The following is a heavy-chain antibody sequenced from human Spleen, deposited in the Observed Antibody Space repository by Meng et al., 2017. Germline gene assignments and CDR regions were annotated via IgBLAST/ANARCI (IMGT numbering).Heavy chain of an antibody. CDR3: ARETSPSDQGWFDP. CDR1: GSSISSGVYY. CDR2: IYYSGST. J-gene: IGHJ5*02. Sequence: QVQLQESGPGLVRPSETLSLTCTVLGSSISSGVYYWSWIRQHPGKGLEWIGYIYYSGSTYYNPSLKCRVTISVDTSKNQFSLKLSSVTAADTAVYYCARETSPSDQGWFDPWGQGTLVTVSS. V-gene: IGHV4-31*03.